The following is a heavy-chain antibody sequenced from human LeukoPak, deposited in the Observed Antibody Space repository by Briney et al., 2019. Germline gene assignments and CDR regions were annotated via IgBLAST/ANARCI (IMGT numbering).Heavy chain of an antibody. V-gene: IGHV1-8*01. CDR1: GYTFTSYD. J-gene: IGHJ4*02. Sequence: ASVKVSCKASGYTFTSYDINWVRQAPGQGLEWMGWMNPNSGNTGYAQKFQGRVTITRNTSISTAYMELSSLRSEDTAVYYCARVPVPMVRGADWGQGTLVTVSS. D-gene: IGHD3-10*01. CDR2: MNPNSGNT. CDR3: ARVPVPMVRGAD.